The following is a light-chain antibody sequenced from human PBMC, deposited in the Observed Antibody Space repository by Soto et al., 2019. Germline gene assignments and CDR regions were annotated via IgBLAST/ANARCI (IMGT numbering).Light chain of an antibody. J-gene: IGLJ2*01. CDR1: SSDVGGYNY. CDR3: SSYTSSRTPGVV. CDR2: DVS. Sequence: QSALTQPASVSGSPGQSITISCTGTSSDVGGYNYVSWYQQHPGKAPKLMIYDVSNRPSGVSNRFSGSKSGNTASLTISGLQAEDEADYYCSSYTSSRTPGVVFGGGTKVTVL. V-gene: IGLV2-14*01.